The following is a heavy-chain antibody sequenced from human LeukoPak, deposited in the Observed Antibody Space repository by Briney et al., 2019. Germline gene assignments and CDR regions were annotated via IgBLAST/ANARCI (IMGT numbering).Heavy chain of an antibody. CDR1: GFTFGNYG. Sequence: GGSLRLSCAASGFTFGNYGMHWVRQAPGKGLEWVAVIWYDGSNKYYADSVKGRFTISRDNSKNTLYLQMNSLRAEDTAVYYCARERTYYYYGMDVWGQGTTVTVSS. CDR2: IWYDGSNK. CDR3: ARERTYYYYGMDV. V-gene: IGHV3-33*01. J-gene: IGHJ6*02.